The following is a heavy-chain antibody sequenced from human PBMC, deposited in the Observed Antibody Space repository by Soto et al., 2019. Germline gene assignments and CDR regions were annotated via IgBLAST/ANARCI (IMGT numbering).Heavy chain of an antibody. J-gene: IGHJ6*03. Sequence: GGSLRLSCAASGFTVSSDYMSWVRQAPGRGLEWVSVINSAGSTYYADSVKGRFTISRDNFKNTLYLQMDSLRAEDTAVYYCARDRFELNYYYYYYMDVWGKGTTVTVS. CDR1: GFTVSSDY. D-gene: IGHD1-1*01. CDR3: ARDRFELNYYYYYYMDV. V-gene: IGHV3-66*01. CDR2: INSAGST.